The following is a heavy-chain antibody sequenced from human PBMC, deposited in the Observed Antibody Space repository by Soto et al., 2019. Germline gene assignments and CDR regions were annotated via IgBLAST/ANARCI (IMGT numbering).Heavy chain of an antibody. J-gene: IGHJ5*02. CDR3: TTEYNSRQDLNH. V-gene: IGHV3-21*01. CDR1: GFTFSTCN. D-gene: IGHD6-6*01. Sequence: EVQLVESGGGLVEPGGSLRLSCATSGFTFSTCNMNWVRQAPGKGLEWVSSISATGTYTFYADSLKGRFTISRDNARNSLFLQMNSLRVEDTALYYCTTEYNSRQDLNHWGQGALLTVSS. CDR2: ISATGTYT.